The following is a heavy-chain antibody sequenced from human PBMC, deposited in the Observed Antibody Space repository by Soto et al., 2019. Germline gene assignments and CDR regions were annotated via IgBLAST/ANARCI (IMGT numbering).Heavy chain of an antibody. CDR2: FYYSGST. Sequence: PSETLSLTCTVSGGSISPYYWSWIRQHPGKGLEWIGYFYYSGSTNYNPSLKSRVTISVDTSKNQFSLKLSSVTAADTAVYYGARGGWKLFDYWGQGTLVTVSS. CDR1: GGSISPYY. J-gene: IGHJ4*02. V-gene: IGHV4-59*01. CDR3: ARGGWKLFDY. D-gene: IGHD6-19*01.